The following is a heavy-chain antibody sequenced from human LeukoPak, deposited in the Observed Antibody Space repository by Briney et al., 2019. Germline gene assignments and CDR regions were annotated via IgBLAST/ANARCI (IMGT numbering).Heavy chain of an antibody. CDR3: ARGRCSSTSCSLPY. D-gene: IGHD2-2*01. CDR2: ISYDGSNK. J-gene: IGHJ4*02. Sequence: PGGSLRLSCAASGFTFSSYAMHWVRQAPGKGLEWVAVISYDGSNKYYADSVKGRFTISRDNSKNTLYLQMNSLRAEDTAVYYCARGRCSSTSCSLPYWGQGTLVTVSS. V-gene: IGHV3-30*04. CDR1: GFTFSSYA.